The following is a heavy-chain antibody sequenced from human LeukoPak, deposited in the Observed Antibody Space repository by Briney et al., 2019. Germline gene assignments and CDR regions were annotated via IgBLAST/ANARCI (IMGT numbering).Heavy chain of an antibody. CDR2: IYYSGST. CDR1: GGSISSGGYY. J-gene: IGHJ4*02. D-gene: IGHD2-15*01. CDR3: ARRQPYCSGGSCYSGSLYYFDY. V-gene: IGHV4-31*03. Sequence: PSQTLSLTCTVSGGSISSGGYYWSWIRQHPGKGLEWIGYIYYSGSTYYNPSLKSRVTISVDTSKNQFSLKLSSVTAADTAVYYCARRQPYCSGGSCYSGSLYYFDYWGQGTLVTVSS.